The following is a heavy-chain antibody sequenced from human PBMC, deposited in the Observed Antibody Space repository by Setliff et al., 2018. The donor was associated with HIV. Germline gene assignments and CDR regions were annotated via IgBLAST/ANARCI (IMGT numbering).Heavy chain of an antibody. D-gene: IGHD6-13*01. V-gene: IGHV3-66*02. CDR1: GFSVSSNY. J-gene: IGHJ4*02. CDR3: AKDPFTSSWYGFDY. Sequence: GSLRLSCAASGFSVSSNYMSWVRQTPEKGLEWVSILYAAGNTYYADSVKGRFTISRDSSKNTLYLQMDSPRPEDTGFYYCAKDPFTSSWYGFDYWGQGALVTVSS. CDR2: LYAAGNT.